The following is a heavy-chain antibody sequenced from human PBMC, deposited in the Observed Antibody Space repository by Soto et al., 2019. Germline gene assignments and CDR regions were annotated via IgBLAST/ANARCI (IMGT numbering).Heavy chain of an antibody. V-gene: IGHV3-30*18. CDR1: RFTFRRYG. CDR3: AKDRIAEAGPGYYYGMDV. J-gene: IGHJ6*02. CDR2: ISYDGRNK. Sequence: PGGSLRLSCAASRFTFRRYGMNWVRQAPGKGLEWVATISYDGRNKDYVDSVKGRVTISRDNDKNTLYLQMNSLREEETAVYYCAKDRIAEAGPGYYYGMDVWGQGTTVTVSS. D-gene: IGHD6-13*01.